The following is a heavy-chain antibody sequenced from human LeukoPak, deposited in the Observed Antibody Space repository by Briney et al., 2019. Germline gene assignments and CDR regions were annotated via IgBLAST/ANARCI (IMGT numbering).Heavy chain of an antibody. CDR2: INHSGST. D-gene: IGHD4-11*01. CDR3: ARDSISYSNSFNYYGMDV. Sequence: PSETLSLTCAVYGGSFSGYYWSWIRQPPGKGLEWIGEINHSGSTNYNPSLKSRVTISVDTSKNQFSLKLSSVTAADTAVYYCARDSISYSNSFNYYGMDVWGQGTTVTVSS. J-gene: IGHJ6*02. V-gene: IGHV4-34*01. CDR1: GGSFSGYY.